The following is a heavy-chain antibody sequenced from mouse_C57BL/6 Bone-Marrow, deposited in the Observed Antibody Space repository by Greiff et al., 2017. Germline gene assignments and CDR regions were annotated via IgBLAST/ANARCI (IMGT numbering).Heavy chain of an antibody. V-gene: IGHV1-69*01. Sequence: VQLQESGAELVMPGASVKLSCKASGYTFTSYWMHWVKQRPGQGLEWIGEIDPSDSYTNYNQKFKGKSTLTVDKSSSTAYMQLSSLTSEDSAVYYCAREDDGYYPDYWGQGTTLTVFS. J-gene: IGHJ2*01. CDR1: GYTFTSYW. CDR3: AREDDGYYPDY. D-gene: IGHD2-3*01. CDR2: IDPSDSYT.